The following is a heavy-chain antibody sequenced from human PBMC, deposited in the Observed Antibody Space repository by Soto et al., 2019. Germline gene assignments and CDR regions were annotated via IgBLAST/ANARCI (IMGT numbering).Heavy chain of an antibody. CDR2: ISYDGSNK. CDR1: GFTFSSYA. D-gene: IGHD3-3*01. CDR3: ASGDFWSGYS. V-gene: IGHV3-30-3*01. J-gene: IGHJ4*02. Sequence: QVQLVESGGGVVQPGGSLRLSCAASGFTFSSYAMHWVRQAPGKGLEWVAVISYDGSNKYYADSVKGRFTISRDNSKNTLYLQMNSLRAEDTAVYYCASGDFWSGYSWGQGTLVTVFS.